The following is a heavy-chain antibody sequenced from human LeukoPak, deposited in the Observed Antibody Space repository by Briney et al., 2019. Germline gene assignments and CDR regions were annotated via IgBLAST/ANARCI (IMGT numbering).Heavy chain of an antibody. CDR1: GFTFSSYW. CDR3: AKEGRGSYSAGSYYYGMDV. CDR2: INQDGTEK. V-gene: IGHV3-7*03. J-gene: IGHJ6*02. Sequence: PGGSLRLSCAASGFTFSSYWMSWVRQAPGEGLEWVAKINQDGTEKAYVDSVRGRFTISRDNAKNSLFLQMNSLRAEDTAVYYCAKEGRGSYSAGSYYYGMDVWGQGTTVTVSS. D-gene: IGHD3-16*01.